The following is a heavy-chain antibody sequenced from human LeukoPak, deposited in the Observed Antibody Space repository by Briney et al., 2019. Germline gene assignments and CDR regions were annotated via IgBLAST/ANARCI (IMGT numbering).Heavy chain of an antibody. CDR1: GYTFTSHH. J-gene: IGHJ3*02. V-gene: IGHV1-46*01. CDR2: INPSGYST. D-gene: IGHD3-22*01. CDR3: ARGRNYYDSSDYYDGDAFDI. Sequence: ASVKVSCKASGYTFTSHHMHWVRQAPGQGLEWMGIINPSGYSTIYAQKFQGRVSMTRDMSTSTVYMELSSLRSEDTAVYYCARGRNYYDSSDYYDGDAFDIWGQGTMVTVSS.